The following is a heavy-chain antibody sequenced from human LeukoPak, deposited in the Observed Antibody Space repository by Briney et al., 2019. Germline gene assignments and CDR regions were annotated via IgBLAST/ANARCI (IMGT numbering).Heavy chain of an antibody. Sequence: GASVKLSCNASGYTFTSCAMYWVRQPPGQGLEWMGWINTNAGDTTYAQGFTGRFVFSLDTSVSTAYLQIRSLKAEDTAVYYCARGVRVIDYWGQGTLVTVSS. CDR3: ARGVRVIDY. J-gene: IGHJ4*02. CDR2: INTNAGDT. CDR1: GYTFTSCA. V-gene: IGHV7-4-1*01. D-gene: IGHD1-1*01.